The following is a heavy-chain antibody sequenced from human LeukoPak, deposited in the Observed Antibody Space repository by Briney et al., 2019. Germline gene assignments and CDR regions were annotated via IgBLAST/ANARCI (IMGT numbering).Heavy chain of an antibody. CDR2: IYTSGST. Sequence: SETLSLTCTVSGGSISSYYWSWIRQPAGKGLEWIGRIYTSGSTNYNPSLKSRVTMSVDTSKNQFSLKLSSVTAADTAVYYCARDRYCSGGSCYSASYYYYYMDVWGKGTTVTISS. V-gene: IGHV4-4*07. CDR1: GGSISSYY. CDR3: ARDRYCSGGSCYSASYYYYYMDV. J-gene: IGHJ6*03. D-gene: IGHD2-15*01.